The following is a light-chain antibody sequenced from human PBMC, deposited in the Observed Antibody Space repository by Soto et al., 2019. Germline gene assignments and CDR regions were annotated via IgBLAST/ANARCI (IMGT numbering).Light chain of an antibody. CDR3: TSFTSDNLYV. CDR2: HVS. CDR1: SSDFGGYNY. V-gene: IGLV2-14*03. J-gene: IGLJ1*01. Sequence: QSVLTQPASVSGSPGQSMTISCTGTSSDFGGYNYVSWYQQYPGKVPKLLIYHVSNRPSGVSNRFSGSKSGNTASLTISGLQAEDEADYFCTSFTSDNLYVFGTGTKVTGL.